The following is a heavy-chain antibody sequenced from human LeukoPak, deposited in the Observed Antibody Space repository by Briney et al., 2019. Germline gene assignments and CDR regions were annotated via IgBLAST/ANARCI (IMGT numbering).Heavy chain of an antibody. CDR1: GFTFSSYA. CDR2: ISSNGGSI. CDR3: ARDRGNSGSYWTFDY. Sequence: GGSLRLSCSASGFTFSSYAMHWVRQAPGKGLEYVSAISSNGGSIYYADSVKGRFTISRDNSKNTLYLQMNSLRAEDTAVYYCARDRGNSGSYWTFDYWGQGTLVTVSS. D-gene: IGHD1-26*01. J-gene: IGHJ4*02. V-gene: IGHV3-64*04.